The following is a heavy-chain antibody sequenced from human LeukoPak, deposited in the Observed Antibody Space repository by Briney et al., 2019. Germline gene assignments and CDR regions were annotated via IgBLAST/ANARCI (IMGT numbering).Heavy chain of an antibody. CDR2: IRGSGGST. Sequence: GGSLRLSCAASGFTFSSYAMSWVHQAPGKGLEWVSAIRGSGGSTYYADSVKGRLTISRDNSKNTLYLQMNSLRAEDTAVYYCASPLLGGPTTKYYYMDVWGKGTTVTVSS. CDR3: ASPLLGGPTTKYYYMDV. V-gene: IGHV3-23*01. CDR1: GFTFSSYA. J-gene: IGHJ6*03. D-gene: IGHD1-26*01.